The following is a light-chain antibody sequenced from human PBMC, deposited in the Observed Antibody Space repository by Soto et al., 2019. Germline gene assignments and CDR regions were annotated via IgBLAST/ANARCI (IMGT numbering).Light chain of an antibody. CDR1: QSISDL. CDR3: QNYSSFSVT. Sequence: DIQMTQSPSTLSASVEDRVTITCRASQSISDLLAWYQQKPGEAPKLLIYKESNLESGVPYRFSGSGSGTELTLTISRLQPDDLATYYCQNYSSFSVTFGQGTKVDI. CDR2: KES. J-gene: IGKJ1*01. V-gene: IGKV1-5*03.